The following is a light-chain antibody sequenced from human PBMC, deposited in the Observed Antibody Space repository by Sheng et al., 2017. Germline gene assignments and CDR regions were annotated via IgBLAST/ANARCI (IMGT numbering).Light chain of an antibody. V-gene: IGLV2-14*03. CDR2: DVS. Sequence: QSALTQPASVSGSPGQSITISCTGTSSDVGDYNYVSWYLQHPGKAPKLMIYDVSNRPSGVSNRFSGSKSGNTASLTISGLQAEDEADYYCSSYTSSSTLVVFGGGTKPDRP. CDR3: SSYTSSSTLVV. J-gene: IGLJ2*01. CDR1: SSDVGDYNY.